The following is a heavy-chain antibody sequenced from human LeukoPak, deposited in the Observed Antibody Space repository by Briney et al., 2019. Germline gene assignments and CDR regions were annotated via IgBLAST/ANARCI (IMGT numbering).Heavy chain of an antibody. Sequence: PGGSLRLSCAASGFTFTSYAMSWVRQAPGKGLEWVSAISDSDGSTYYADSVKGRFTISRDNSKNTLYLQMNSLRAEDTAVYYCAKEGQWLPYFDYWGQGTLVTVSS. CDR3: AKEGQWLPYFDY. J-gene: IGHJ4*02. D-gene: IGHD6-19*01. V-gene: IGHV3-23*01. CDR2: ISDSDGST. CDR1: GFTFTSYA.